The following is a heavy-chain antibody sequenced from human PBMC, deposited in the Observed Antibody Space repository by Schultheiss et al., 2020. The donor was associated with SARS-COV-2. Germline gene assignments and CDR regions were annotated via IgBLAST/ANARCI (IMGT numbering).Heavy chain of an antibody. J-gene: IGHJ6*02. V-gene: IGHV3-11*01. Sequence: LSLTCAVSGGSISSSNWWSWVRQPPGKGLEWVSYISSSSSTIYYADSVKGRFTISRDNAKNSLDLQMNSLRAEDTAVYYCARERMSYNGMDVWGQGTTVTVSS. D-gene: IGHD3-16*01. CDR3: ARERMSYNGMDV. CDR1: GGSISSSNW. CDR2: ISSSSSTI.